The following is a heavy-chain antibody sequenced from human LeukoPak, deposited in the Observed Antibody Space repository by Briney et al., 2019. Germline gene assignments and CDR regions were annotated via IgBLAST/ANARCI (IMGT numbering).Heavy chain of an antibody. D-gene: IGHD2-21*02. CDR3: ARELPREVTLYY. CDR1: GFTFIAYG. Sequence: GGSLRLSCAASGFTFIAYGMQWVRQAPGRGLVWVSRINNDGSSTSYADSVRGRFTISRDNAKNTLYLQMNSLRAEDTGVYYCARELPREVTLYYWGQGTLVTVSS. V-gene: IGHV3-74*01. CDR2: INNDGSST. J-gene: IGHJ4*02.